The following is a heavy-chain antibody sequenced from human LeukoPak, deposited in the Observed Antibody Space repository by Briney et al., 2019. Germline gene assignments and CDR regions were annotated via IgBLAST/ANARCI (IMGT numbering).Heavy chain of an antibody. Sequence: SETLCLTCAVYGGSFSGYYWSWISQPPGKGLEWIGAINHSGSTNYNPSLKSRVTISVDTSKNQFSLKLSSVTAADTAVYYCARGFYSNYVPYYYYGMDVWGQGTTVTVSS. CDR3: ARGFYSNYVPYYYYGMDV. D-gene: IGHD4-11*01. CDR1: GGSFSGYY. V-gene: IGHV4-34*01. CDR2: INHSGST. J-gene: IGHJ6*02.